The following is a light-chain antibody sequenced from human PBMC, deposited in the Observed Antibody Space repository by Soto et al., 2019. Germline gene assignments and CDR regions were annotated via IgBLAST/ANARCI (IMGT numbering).Light chain of an antibody. CDR2: DVN. CDR1: SSDVGAYNY. Sequence: QSALTQPASVSGSPGQSIAISCTGTSSDVGAYNYVSWYQHSPGKAPKLIVYDVNNRPSGISDRFSGSKSGNTASLTISGLQVEDEADYYCSSYTTDNTLDFGGGTKLTVL. CDR3: SSYTTDNTLD. J-gene: IGLJ2*01. V-gene: IGLV2-14*03.